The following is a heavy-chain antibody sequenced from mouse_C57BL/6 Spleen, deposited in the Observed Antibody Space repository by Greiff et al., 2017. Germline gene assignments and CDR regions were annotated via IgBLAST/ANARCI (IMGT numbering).Heavy chain of an antibody. V-gene: IGHV1-15*01. Sequence: QVQLQQSGAELVRPGASVTLSCKASGYTFTDYEMHWVQQTPVHGLEWIGAIDPETGGTAYNQKFKGKAILTADKSSSTAYMELRSLTSEDSAVYYCTRWGGRSLAWLAYWGQGTLVTVSA. D-gene: IGHD1-1*02. CDR2: IDPETGGT. CDR3: TRWGGRSLAWLAY. J-gene: IGHJ3*01. CDR1: GYTFTDYE.